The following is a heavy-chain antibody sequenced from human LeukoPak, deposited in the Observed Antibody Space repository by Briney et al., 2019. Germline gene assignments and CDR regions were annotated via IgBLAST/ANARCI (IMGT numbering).Heavy chain of an antibody. CDR1: GYTFTSYD. CDR2: MNPNSGNT. D-gene: IGHD6-19*01. V-gene: IGHV1-8*01. J-gene: IGHJ6*03. Sequence: ASVKVSCKASGYTFTSYDINWVRQATGQGLEWTGWMNPNSGNTGYAQKFQGRVTMTRNTSISTAYMELSSLRSEDTAVYYCARGPGSSGKYYYYMDVWGKGTTVTVSS. CDR3: ARGPGSSGKYYYYMDV.